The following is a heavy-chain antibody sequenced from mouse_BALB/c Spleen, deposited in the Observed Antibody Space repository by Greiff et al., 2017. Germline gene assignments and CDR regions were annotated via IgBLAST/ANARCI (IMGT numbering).Heavy chain of an antibody. CDR3: ARHGSIYRYEEY. J-gene: IGHJ3*01. CDR1: GFTFSSYT. Sequence: EVQRVESGGGLVQPGGSLKLSCAASGFTFSSYTMSWVRQTPEKRLEWVAYISNGGGSTYYPDTVKGRFTISRDNAKNTLYLQMSSLKSEDTAMYYCARHGSIYRYEEYWGQGTLVTVSA. D-gene: IGHD2-14*01. V-gene: IGHV5-12-2*01. CDR2: ISNGGGST.